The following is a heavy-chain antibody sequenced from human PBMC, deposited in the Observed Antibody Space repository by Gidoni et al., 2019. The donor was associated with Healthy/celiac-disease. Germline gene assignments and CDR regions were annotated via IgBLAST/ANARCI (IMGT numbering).Heavy chain of an antibody. D-gene: IGHD4-17*01. CDR3: APLRVGYGDPFDY. CDR1: GFTFSSYA. V-gene: IGHV3-23*01. J-gene: IGHJ4*02. Sequence: ALVQPGGSLRISCEASGFTFSSYAMSWVRQAPGKGLEWVSAISGSGGSTYYADSVKGRFTISRDNSKNTLYLQMNSLRAEDTAVYYCAPLRVGYGDPFDYWGQGTLVTVSS. CDR2: ISGSGGST.